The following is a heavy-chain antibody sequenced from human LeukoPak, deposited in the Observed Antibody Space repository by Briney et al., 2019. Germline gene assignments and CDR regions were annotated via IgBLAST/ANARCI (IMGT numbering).Heavy chain of an antibody. V-gene: IGHV3-7*01. CDR3: VRHTY. J-gene: IGHJ3*01. Sequence: GGSLRLSCAASGFTFSTSWMSWVRQAPGKGLEWVANIKQDGSEKYYVDSVKGRFTISRDNAKKSLYLQMNSLRVEDTAVYYCVRHTYWGQGTMVTVSS. CDR1: GFTFSTSW. CDR2: IKQDGSEK.